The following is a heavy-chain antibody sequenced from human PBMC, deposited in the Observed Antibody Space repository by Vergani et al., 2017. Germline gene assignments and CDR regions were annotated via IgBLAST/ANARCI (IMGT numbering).Heavy chain of an antibody. CDR3: ARVRAGYYYGSGLDY. CDR1: GGSISSGSYY. CDR2: IYTSGST. J-gene: IGHJ4*02. V-gene: IGHV4-61*02. Sequence: QVQLQESGPGLVKPSQTLSLTCTVSGGSISSGSYYWSWIRQPAGKGLEWIGRIYTSGSTNYNPSLKSRVTISVDTSKNQFSLKLGSVTAADTAVYYCARVRAGYYYGSGLDYWGQGNLVTVSS. D-gene: IGHD3-10*01.